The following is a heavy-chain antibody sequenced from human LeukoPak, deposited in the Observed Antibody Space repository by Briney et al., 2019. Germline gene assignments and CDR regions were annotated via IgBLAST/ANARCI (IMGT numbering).Heavy chain of an antibody. J-gene: IGHJ5*02. D-gene: IGHD2-2*02. CDR1: GGSISSYY. V-gene: IGHV4-4*09. CDR3: ARHGGDQLIYRNWFDP. Sequence: SETLSLTCTVSGGSISSYYWSWIRQPPGKGLEWIGYIYTSGSTNYNPSLKSRVTISVDTSKNQFSLKLSSVTAADTAVYYCARHGGDQLIYRNWFDPWGQGTLVTVSS. CDR2: IYTSGST.